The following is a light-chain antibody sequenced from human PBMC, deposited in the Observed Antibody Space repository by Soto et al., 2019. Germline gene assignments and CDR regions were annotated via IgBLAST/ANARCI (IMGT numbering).Light chain of an antibody. CDR2: SNN. V-gene: IGLV1-44*01. CDR3: AAWDDSLNGYV. J-gene: IGLJ1*01. Sequence: QSVLTQPPSASGTHGQRVTIPCSGSSSNIGSNTVNWYQQLPGTAPKLLIYSNNQRPSGVPDRFSGSKSGTSASLAISGLQSEDEADYYCAAWDDSLNGYVFGTGTKVTVL. CDR1: SSNIGSNT.